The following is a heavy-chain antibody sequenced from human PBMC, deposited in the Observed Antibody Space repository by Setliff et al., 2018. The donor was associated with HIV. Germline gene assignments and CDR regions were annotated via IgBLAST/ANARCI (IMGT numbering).Heavy chain of an antibody. V-gene: IGHV1-46*01. CDR3: ARKDGVGYCDSNSCYGIGPIDF. J-gene: IGHJ4*02. Sequence: ASVKVSCKASGGTFSSYVISWVRQAPGQGLEWMGIINSSGDSTSYAQKFQGRVTLTRDTSVTTVYMELTSLRSDDTAVYYCARKDGVGYCDSNSCYGIGPIDFWGQGSLVTVSS. CDR2: INSSGDST. D-gene: IGHD2-2*01. CDR1: GGTFSSYV.